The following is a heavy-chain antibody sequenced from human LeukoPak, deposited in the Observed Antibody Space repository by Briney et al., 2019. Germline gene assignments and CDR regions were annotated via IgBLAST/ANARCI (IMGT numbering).Heavy chain of an antibody. J-gene: IGHJ6*02. V-gene: IGHV4-61*01. CDR2: ISDSGST. CDR1: GGSVSSGSHN. Sequence: PSETLSLTCTVSGGSVSSGSHNWTWLRQPPGKGLEWIGLISDSGSTNYNPSLKSRVTISIDTAKNQFSLQVRPVTAADTAVYYCARGSRRYYSYGVDVWGQGTTVAVSS. CDR3: ARGSRRYYSYGVDV.